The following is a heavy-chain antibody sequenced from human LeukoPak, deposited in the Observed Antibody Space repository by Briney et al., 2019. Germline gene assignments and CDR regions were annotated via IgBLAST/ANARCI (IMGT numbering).Heavy chain of an antibody. D-gene: IGHD3-22*01. CDR3: ARAEYFDSSFISGAFDI. V-gene: IGHV3-33*01. Sequence: PGGSLRLSCAASGFTFSSYGMHWVRQAPGKGLEWVAVIWYDGSNKYYADSVKGRFTISRDNSKNTLYLQMNSLRAEDTAVYYCARAEYFDSSFISGAFDIWGQGTMVTVSS. J-gene: IGHJ3*02. CDR2: IWYDGSNK. CDR1: GFTFSSYG.